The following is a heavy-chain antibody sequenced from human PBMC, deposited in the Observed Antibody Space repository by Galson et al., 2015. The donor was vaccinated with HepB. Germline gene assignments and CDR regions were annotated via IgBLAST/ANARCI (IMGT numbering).Heavy chain of an antibody. Sequence: SVKISCKASGGTFRSYGISWVRQAPGQGLEWMGGIIPIIGVTNYAQKFQGRVTITADKFTSTAYMELSSLRSEDTAVYYCARDYDLGYDSSGYEWGQGTLVTVSS. CDR2: IIPIIGVT. J-gene: IGHJ4*02. V-gene: IGHV1-69*10. CDR3: ARDYDLGYDSSGYE. D-gene: IGHD3-22*01. CDR1: GGTFRSYG.